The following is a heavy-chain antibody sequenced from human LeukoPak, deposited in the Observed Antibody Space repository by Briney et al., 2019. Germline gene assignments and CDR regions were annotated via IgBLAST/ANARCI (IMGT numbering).Heavy chain of an antibody. V-gene: IGHV3-11*06. CDR3: ARASSGWDLAY. Sequence: GGSLRLSCAASGFTFSDYYMSWIRQAPGKGLEWVSSISSSSSYIYYADSVKGRFTISRDNAKNSLYLQMNSLRAEDTAVYYCARASSGWDLAYWGQGTLVTVSS. CDR2: ISSSSSYI. D-gene: IGHD6-19*01. J-gene: IGHJ4*02. CDR1: GFTFSDYY.